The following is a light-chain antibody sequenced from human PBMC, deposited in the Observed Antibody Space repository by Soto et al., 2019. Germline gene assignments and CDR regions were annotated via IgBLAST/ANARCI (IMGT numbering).Light chain of an antibody. J-gene: IGKJ5*01. CDR3: QQRSNWPPIT. Sequence: EIVLTQSPATLSLSPGEIATLSCSASQSVSSYLAWYQQKPGQAPRLLIYDASNRATGIPARSSGSGSGTDFTLTISSLEPEDFAVYYCQQRSNWPPITFGQGTRLEIK. V-gene: IGKV3-11*01. CDR2: DAS. CDR1: QSVSSY.